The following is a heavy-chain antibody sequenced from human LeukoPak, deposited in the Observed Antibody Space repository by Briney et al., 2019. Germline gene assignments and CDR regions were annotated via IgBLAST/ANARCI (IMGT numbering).Heavy chain of an antibody. CDR3: ARDSVAVTSAFDI. CDR2: ISSSSSYI. CDR1: GFTFNNFI. J-gene: IGHJ3*02. Sequence: GGSLRLSCAASGFTFNNFIMNWVRQAPGKGLEWVSSISSSSSYIYYADPVKGRFTISRDNAKNSLYLQMNSLRAEDTAVYYCARDSVAVTSAFDIWGQGTMVTVSS. V-gene: IGHV3-21*01. D-gene: IGHD2-15*01.